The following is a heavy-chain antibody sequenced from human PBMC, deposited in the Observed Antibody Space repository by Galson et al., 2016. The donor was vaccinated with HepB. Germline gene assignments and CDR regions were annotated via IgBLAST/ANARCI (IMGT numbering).Heavy chain of an antibody. J-gene: IGHJ6*02. D-gene: IGHD6-6*01. CDR3: AREQFGISSSDYYYYCMEV. CDR1: GFAFRPYA. Sequence: SLRLSCAASGFAFRPYAMHWVRQAPGKGLEWVALISYDGSNKYYADSVRGRFTIARDNSKNRLSLHMNSLRAEYTAVYYCAREQFGISSSDYYYYCMEVWGRWTTVTVSS. V-gene: IGHV3-30-3*01. CDR2: ISYDGSNK.